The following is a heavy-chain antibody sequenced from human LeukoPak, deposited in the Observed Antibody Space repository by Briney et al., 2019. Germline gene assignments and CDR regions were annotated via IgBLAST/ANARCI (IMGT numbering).Heavy chain of an antibody. Sequence: GASVKVSCKASGYTFTSYGISWVRQAPGQGLEWMGWISAYTGNTNYAQKFQGRVTMTTDTSTSTAYMELRSLRSDDTAVYYCARDSPQRSSDYWGQGTLVTVSS. V-gene: IGHV1-18*01. CDR2: ISAYTGNT. CDR3: ARDSPQRSSDY. CDR1: GYTFTSYG. J-gene: IGHJ4*02. D-gene: IGHD1-26*01.